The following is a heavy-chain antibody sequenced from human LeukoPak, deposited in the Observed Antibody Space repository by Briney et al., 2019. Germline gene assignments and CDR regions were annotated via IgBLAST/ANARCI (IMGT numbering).Heavy chain of an antibody. CDR3: ARDCSSTSCIYYYYYYGMDV. Sequence: GRSLRLSCAASGFTFSSYAMHWVRQAPGKGLEWVSYISSSGSTIYYADSVKGRFTISRDNAKNSLYLQMNSLRAEDTAVYYCARDCSSTSCIYYYYYYGMDVWGKGTTVTVSS. CDR2: ISSSGSTI. V-gene: IGHV3-48*03. J-gene: IGHJ6*04. CDR1: GFTFSSYA. D-gene: IGHD2-2*01.